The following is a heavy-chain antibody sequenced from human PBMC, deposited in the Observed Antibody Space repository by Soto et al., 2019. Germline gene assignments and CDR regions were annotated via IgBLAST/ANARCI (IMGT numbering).Heavy chain of an antibody. Sequence: SGPELGNHKQTLTLACTFSGFSLSTSGVGVGWIRQPPGKALEWLALIYWDDDKRYSPSLKSRLTITKDTSKNQVVLTMTNMDPVDTATYYCAHRRRGWSAMVSFDYWGQGTLVTVSS. CDR2: IYWDDDK. J-gene: IGHJ4*02. D-gene: IGHD5-18*01. CDR1: GFSLSTSGVG. V-gene: IGHV2-5*02. CDR3: AHRRRGWSAMVSFDY.